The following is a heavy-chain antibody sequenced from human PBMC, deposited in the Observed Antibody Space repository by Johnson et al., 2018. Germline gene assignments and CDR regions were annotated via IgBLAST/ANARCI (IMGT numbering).Heavy chain of an antibody. J-gene: IGHJ6*02. V-gene: IGHV1-69*01. D-gene: IGHD2-2*03. CDR2: IIPLFGTA. CDR1: GGTFSSHA. Sequence: QVQLVQSGAEVKKPGSSVKVSCKASGGTFSSHAISWVRQAPGQGLEWMGGIIPLFGTANYAQKFQGRVTITADESTSTAYMARSSLRSEDTAVYYCARMDIVDYGMDGWGQGTTVTVSS. CDR3: ARMDIVDYGMDG.